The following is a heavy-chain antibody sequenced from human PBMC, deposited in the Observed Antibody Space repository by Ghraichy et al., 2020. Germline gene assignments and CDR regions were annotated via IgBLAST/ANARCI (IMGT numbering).Heavy chain of an antibody. V-gene: IGHV1-69*13. CDR3: ARASCSSTICQARMDV. J-gene: IGHJ6*02. CDR1: GGTFSSYA. CDR2: IIPIFATA. D-gene: IGHD2-2*01. Sequence: SGKVSCKASGGTFSSYAISWVRQAPGQGLEWMGGIIPIFATANYPQKFQGRVTITADESTSTAYMELSSLRSEDTAVYYCARASCSSTICQARMDVWGQGTTVTVSS.